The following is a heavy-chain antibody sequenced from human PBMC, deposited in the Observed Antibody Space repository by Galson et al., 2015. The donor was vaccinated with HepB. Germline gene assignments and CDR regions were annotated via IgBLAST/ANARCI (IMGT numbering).Heavy chain of an antibody. CDR1: GASISDYY. CDR3: ARLARRDDYNPFDY. V-gene: IGHV4-59*01. D-gene: IGHD5-24*01. J-gene: IGHJ4*02. CDR2: MYYSGIT. Sequence: SETLSLTCTVSGASISDYYWSWIRQPPVKGLEWIAYMYYSGITKYSPSIKSRVTVSVDTSKNQFSLNLSSVTAADTAVYYCARLARRDDYNPFDYWGQGTLVTVSS.